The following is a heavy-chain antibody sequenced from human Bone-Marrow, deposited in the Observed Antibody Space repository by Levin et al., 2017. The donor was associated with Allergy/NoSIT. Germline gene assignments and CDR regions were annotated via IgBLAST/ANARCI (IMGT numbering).Heavy chain of an antibody. CDR3: ARDYSMVRGVITVLYGMDV. Sequence: GESLKISCAASGFSLSSYSMNWVRQAPGKGLEWVSSISISSTYIYYADSVKGRFTISRDNANNSLYLQMYSLRAEDTAVYYCARDYSMVRGVITVLYGMDVWGQGTTVTVSS. V-gene: IGHV3-21*01. J-gene: IGHJ6*02. CDR1: GFSLSSYS. CDR2: ISISSTYI. D-gene: IGHD3-10*01.